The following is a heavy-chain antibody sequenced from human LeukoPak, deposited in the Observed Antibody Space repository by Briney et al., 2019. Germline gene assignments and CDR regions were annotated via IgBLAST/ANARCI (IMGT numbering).Heavy chain of an antibody. CDR3: AKDPTHYRVWDDYDSTVLSY. D-gene: IGHD3-22*01. Sequence: GGSLRLSCAASGFTFSSYAMSWVRQAPGEGLEWVSAISGSGGSTYYADSVKGRFTISRDNSKNTLYLQMNSLRAADTAVYYCAKDPTHYRVWDDYDSTVLSYWGQGTLVTVSS. J-gene: IGHJ4*02. CDR2: ISGSGGST. CDR1: GFTFSSYA. V-gene: IGHV3-23*01.